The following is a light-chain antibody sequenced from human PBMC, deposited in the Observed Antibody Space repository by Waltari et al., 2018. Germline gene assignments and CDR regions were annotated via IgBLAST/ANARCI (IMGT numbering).Light chain of an antibody. J-gene: IGLJ2*01. Sequence: QSVLTQPPSVSGAPGQRVTISCTGTYSNIGAASAVHWYQQFPGTAPQLLIYGNSHRRSGVPDRFSGSKAGTSASLAITGLQTEDEADYYCQSYDNTGGVIFGGGTRLTVL. CDR2: GNS. V-gene: IGLV1-40*01. CDR3: QSYDNTGGVI. CDR1: YSNIGAASA.